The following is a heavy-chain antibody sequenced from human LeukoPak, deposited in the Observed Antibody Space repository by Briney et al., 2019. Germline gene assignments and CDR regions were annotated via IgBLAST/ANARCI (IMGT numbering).Heavy chain of an antibody. CDR3: VRGYSFGPYGMDV. CDR1: GFTFSSYA. Sequence: GGSLRLSCAASGFTFSSYAMSWVRQAPGKGLEWLSAISGSGGGTYYADSVKGRFTISRDNSKNTLYLQMSSLRAEDTAVYFCVRGYSFGPYGMDVWGQGTTVTVSS. CDR2: ISGSGGGT. D-gene: IGHD2-15*01. V-gene: IGHV3-23*01. J-gene: IGHJ6*02.